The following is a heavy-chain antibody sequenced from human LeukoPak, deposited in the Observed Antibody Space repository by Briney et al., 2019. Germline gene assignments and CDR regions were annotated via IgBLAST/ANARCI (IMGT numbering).Heavy chain of an antibody. Sequence: GGSLRLSCTASGFTFNNYAMTWVRQAPGKGLEWVSAITGSGAYINYADSVKGRFTISRDNSKNTLYLQMNSLRAEDTAVYYCARGPSGCHNTGGQGTLVTVSS. D-gene: IGHD5-12*01. CDR1: GFTFNNYA. CDR2: ITGSGAYI. CDR3: ARGPSGCHNT. J-gene: IGHJ4*02. V-gene: IGHV3-23*01.